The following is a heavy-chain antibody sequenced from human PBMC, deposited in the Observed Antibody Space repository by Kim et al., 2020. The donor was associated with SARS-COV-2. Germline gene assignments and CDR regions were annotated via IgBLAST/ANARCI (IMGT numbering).Heavy chain of an antibody. V-gene: IGHV3-21*01. CDR2: ISSSSSYI. CDR1: GFTFSSYS. D-gene: IGHD1-26*01. Sequence: GGSLRLSCAASGFTFSSYSMNWVRQAPGKGLEWVSSISSSSSYIYYADSVKGRFTISRDNAKNSLYLQMNSLRAEDTAVYYCARVSGSYFEAFDYWGQGTLVTVSS. J-gene: IGHJ4*02. CDR3: ARVSGSYFEAFDY.